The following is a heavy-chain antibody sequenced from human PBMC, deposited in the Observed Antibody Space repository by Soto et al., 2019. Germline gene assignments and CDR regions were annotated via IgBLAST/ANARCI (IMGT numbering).Heavy chain of an antibody. J-gene: IGHJ4*02. CDR1: GDSISSWW. D-gene: IGHD6-6*01. CDR3: ARGMEARRPDVDD. CDR2: IKKDESEK. Sequence: PLVPLSLACPVAGDSISSWWMYWGQKDPAKGLECVANIKKDESEKYYVDSVEGRFTISRDNAKNSLYLQMNSLRAEDTAVYYCARGMEARRPDVDDWGQGALVTVSP. V-gene: IGHV3-7*05.